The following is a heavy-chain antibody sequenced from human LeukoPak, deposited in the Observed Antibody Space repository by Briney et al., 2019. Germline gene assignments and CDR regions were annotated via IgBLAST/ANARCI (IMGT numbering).Heavy chain of an antibody. Sequence: GRSLRLSCAASGFTFSSYAMHWVRQAPGKGLEWVAVISYDGSNKYYADSVKGRFTISRDNSKNTLYLQMNSLRAEDTAVYYCARSELPRLYYFDYWGQGTLVTVSS. D-gene: IGHD1-26*01. CDR1: GFTFSSYA. CDR3: ARSELPRLYYFDY. J-gene: IGHJ4*02. CDR2: ISYDGSNK. V-gene: IGHV3-30*04.